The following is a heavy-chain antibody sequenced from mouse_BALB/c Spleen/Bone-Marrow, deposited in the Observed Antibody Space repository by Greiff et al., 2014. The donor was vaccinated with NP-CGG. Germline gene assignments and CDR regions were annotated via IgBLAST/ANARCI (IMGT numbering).Heavy chain of an antibody. V-gene: IGHV1-20*02. Sequence: VQLQQSGPELVKLGASVKISCKASGYSFTGYFMNWVMQSHRKSLEWIGRINPYNGDTFYNQKFKGKATLTVDKSSSTAHMELRSLASEDSAVYYCARGGLLRAMDYWGQGTSVTVSS. J-gene: IGHJ4*01. CDR1: GYSFTGYF. D-gene: IGHD2-3*01. CDR2: INPYNGDT. CDR3: ARGGLLRAMDY.